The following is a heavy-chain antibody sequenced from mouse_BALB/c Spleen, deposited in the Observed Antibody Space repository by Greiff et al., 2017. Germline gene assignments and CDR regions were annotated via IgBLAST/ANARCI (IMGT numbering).Heavy chain of an antibody. CDR3: SRNYYYGPFDY. CDR1: GDSFTSGY. Sequence: EVQLQESGPSLVKPSQTLSLTCSVTGDSFTSGYWNWIRKFPGNKLEYMGYISYSGSTYYNPSLKSRISITRDTSKNQYYLQLNSVTTEDTATYYRSRNYYYGPFDYWGQGTTLTVSS. V-gene: IGHV3-8*02. J-gene: IGHJ2*01. CDR2: ISYSGST. D-gene: IGHD1-1*01.